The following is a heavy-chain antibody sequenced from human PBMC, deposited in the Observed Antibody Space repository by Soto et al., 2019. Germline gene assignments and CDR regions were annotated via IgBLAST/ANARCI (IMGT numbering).Heavy chain of an antibody. CDR2: ISSSSSTI. CDR3: ARDRGARGIVRFDP. D-gene: IGHD1-26*01. J-gene: IGHJ5*02. CDR1: GFTFSSYS. Sequence: GGSLRLSCAASGFTFSSYSMNWVRQAPGKGLEWVSYISSSSSTIYYADSVKGRLTISRDNAENSLYLQMNSLGDEDTAVYYCARDRGARGIVRFDPWGQGTLVTVSS. V-gene: IGHV3-48*02.